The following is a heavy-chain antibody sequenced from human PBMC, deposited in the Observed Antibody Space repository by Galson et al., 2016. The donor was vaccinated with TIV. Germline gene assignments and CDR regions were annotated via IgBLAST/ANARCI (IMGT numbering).Heavy chain of an antibody. Sequence: CAISGDSVSSNSAAWNWIRPSPSRGLEWLGRTYCRSRCYYDYAVSVKSRITIESDTSKNQFSLQLNSVTSEDTAVYYCARAAGRNGATCHATCESFDFWGQGTKGTVSS. V-gene: IGHV6-1*01. D-gene: IGHD3-10*01. J-gene: IGHJ3*01. CDR2: TYCRSRCYY. CDR3: ARAAGRNGATCHATCESFDF. CDR1: GDSVSSNSAA.